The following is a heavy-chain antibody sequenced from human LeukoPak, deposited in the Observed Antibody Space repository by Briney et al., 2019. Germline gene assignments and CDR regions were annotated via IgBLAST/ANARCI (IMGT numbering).Heavy chain of an antibody. V-gene: IGHV3-23*01. CDR3: ANLLYYYDSRQPY. D-gene: IGHD3-22*01. J-gene: IGHJ4*02. CDR2: ISGSGGST. Sequence: GGSLRLSCAASGFTFSSYGMSWVRQAPGKGLEWVSAISGSGGSTYYADSVKGRFTISRDNSKNTLYLQMNSLRAEDTAVYYCANLLYYYDSRQPYWGQGTLVTVSS. CDR1: GFTFSSYG.